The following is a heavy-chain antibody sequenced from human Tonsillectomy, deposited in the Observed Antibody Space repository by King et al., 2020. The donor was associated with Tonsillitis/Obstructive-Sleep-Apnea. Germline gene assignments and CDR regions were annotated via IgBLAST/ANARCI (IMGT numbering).Heavy chain of an antibody. Sequence: VKLQQWGAGLLKPSETLSLTCAVYGGSFSGYYWSWIRQPPGKGLEWIGEINHSGSTNYNPSLKSRVTISVDTSKNQFSLKLSSVTAADTAVYYCASIGPNDYWGQGTLVTVSS. V-gene: IGHV4-34*01. J-gene: IGHJ4*02. CDR2: INHSGST. CDR1: GGSFSGYY. CDR3: ASIGPNDY.